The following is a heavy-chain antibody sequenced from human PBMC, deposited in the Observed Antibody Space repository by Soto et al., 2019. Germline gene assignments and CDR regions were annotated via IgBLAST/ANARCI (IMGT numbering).Heavy chain of an antibody. Sequence: QVQLVESGGGVVQPGRSLRLSCAASGFTFSTYGMHWVRQAPGKGLEWVAVISYHGNDKYYAESVKGRFTISRDNFKNTLYLQMDSLRAEDTAVYYCAKDHLLSTVTTVGDWGQGTLLTVSS. V-gene: IGHV3-30*18. D-gene: IGHD4-17*01. CDR1: GFTFSTYG. CDR3: AKDHLLSTVTTVGD. CDR2: ISYHGNDK. J-gene: IGHJ4*02.